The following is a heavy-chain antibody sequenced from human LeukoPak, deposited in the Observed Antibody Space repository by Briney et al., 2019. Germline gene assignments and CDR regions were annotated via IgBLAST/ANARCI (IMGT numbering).Heavy chain of an antibody. J-gene: IGHJ4*02. V-gene: IGHV3-23*01. CDR1: GFTFSNYG. CDR2: ITASSSST. D-gene: IGHD3-10*01. Sequence: GGSLRLSCAASGFTFSNYGMSWVRQAPGKGLEWVSAITASSSSTHDADSVQGRFTISRDNFKNTLYLQMNSLRPEDTAIYYCAKLFGSGTYNNFFHYWGQGTLVTVSS. CDR3: AKLFGSGTYNNFFHY.